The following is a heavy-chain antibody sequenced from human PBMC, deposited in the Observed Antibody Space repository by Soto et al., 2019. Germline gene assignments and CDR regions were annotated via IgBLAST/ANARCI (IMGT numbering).Heavy chain of an antibody. J-gene: IGHJ4*02. CDR2: INHSGST. Sequence: QVQLQQWGAGLLKPSETLSLTCAVYGGSFSGYYWSWIRQPPGKGLEWIGEINHSGSTNYNPSLKSRVTISVDTSKNQFSLKLSSVTAAATAVYYCARGLSSGWYSNYWGQGTLVTVSS. CDR3: ARGLSSGWYSNY. CDR1: GGSFSGYY. D-gene: IGHD6-19*01. V-gene: IGHV4-34*01.